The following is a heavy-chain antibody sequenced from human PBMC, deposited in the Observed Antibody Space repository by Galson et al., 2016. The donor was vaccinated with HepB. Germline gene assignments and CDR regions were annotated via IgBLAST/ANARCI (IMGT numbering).Heavy chain of an antibody. V-gene: IGHV5-51*01. Sequence: QSGAEVKKPGESLKISCEGSGYNFGTYFIAWVRQTPGKGLEWMGIIYPGDSDTVYSPSFRGQVTFSVDKSISTAYVQWSSLKASDTAMYYCAFPLSGTYKSGLHVWGQGTMVTVSS. CDR3: AFPLSGTYKSGLHV. CDR1: GYNFGTYF. J-gene: IGHJ3*01. CDR2: IYPGDSDT. D-gene: IGHD1-26*01.